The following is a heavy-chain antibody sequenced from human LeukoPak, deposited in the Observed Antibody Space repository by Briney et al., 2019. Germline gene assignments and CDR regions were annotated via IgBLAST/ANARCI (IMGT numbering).Heavy chain of an antibody. Sequence: GGSLRLSCTASGFTFGDYAMSWVRQAPGKGLEWVGFIRSKAYGGTTEYAASVKGRFTISRDDSKSIAYLQMNSLKTEDTAVYYCTRVYHGALWYYYYYMDVWGKGTTVTISS. D-gene: IGHD4-17*01. CDR1: GFTFGDYA. J-gene: IGHJ6*03. CDR2: IRSKAYGGTT. CDR3: TRVYHGALWYYYYYMDV. V-gene: IGHV3-49*04.